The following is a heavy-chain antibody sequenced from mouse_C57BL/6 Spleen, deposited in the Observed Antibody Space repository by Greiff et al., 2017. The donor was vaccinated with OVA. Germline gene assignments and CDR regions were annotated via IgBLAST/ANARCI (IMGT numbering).Heavy chain of an antibody. CDR3: TGWVLGARDY. CDR2: IRLKSDNYAT. Sequence: EVQVVESGGGLVQPGGSMKLSCVASGFTFSNYWMNWVRQSPEKGLEWVAQIRLKSDNYATPYAVSVKGRFTISREDSKSSVYLQMNNLRAEDTGIYYCTGWVLGARDYWGQGTTVTVSS. V-gene: IGHV6-3*01. CDR1: GFTFSNYW. D-gene: IGHD2-3*01. J-gene: IGHJ4*01.